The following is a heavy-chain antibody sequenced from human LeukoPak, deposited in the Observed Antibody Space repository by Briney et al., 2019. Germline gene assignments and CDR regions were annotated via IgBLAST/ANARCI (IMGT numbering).Heavy chain of an antibody. D-gene: IGHD5-18*01. CDR1: GFTVSNNY. CDR3: TKDRSYGRSYFDY. CDR2: IYSGGST. J-gene: IGHJ4*02. Sequence: GGSLRLSCAASGFTVSNNYMSWVRQAPGKGLEWVSVIYSGGSTYYADSVKGRFTISRDNSKITLYLQMNSLRVEDTAVYYCTKDRSYGRSYFDYWGQGTLVTVSS. V-gene: IGHV3-66*02.